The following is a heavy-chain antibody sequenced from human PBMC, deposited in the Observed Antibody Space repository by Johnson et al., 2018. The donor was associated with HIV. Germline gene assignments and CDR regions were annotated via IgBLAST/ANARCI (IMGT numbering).Heavy chain of an antibody. D-gene: IGHD5-24*01. CDR1: GFTFSSYA. CDR3: AKDCGRWLPSDAFDI. CDR2: ISGSGGST. Sequence: MQLVESGGGLVQPGGSLRLSCAASGFTFSSYAMSWVRQAPGKGLEWVSAISGSGGSTYYADSVKGRFTIPRDNSKNKLYLQRNSLGAEDTAVYYCAKDCGRWLPSDAFDIWGQGTMVTVSS. J-gene: IGHJ3*02. V-gene: IGHV3-23*04.